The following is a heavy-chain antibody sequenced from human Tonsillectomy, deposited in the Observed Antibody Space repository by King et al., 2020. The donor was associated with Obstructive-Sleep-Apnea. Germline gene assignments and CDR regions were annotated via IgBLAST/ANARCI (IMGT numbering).Heavy chain of an antibody. Sequence: VQLVESGGGLVQPGGSLRLSCAASGFTFSSYSMNWVRQAPGKGLEWVSYISSSSSTIYYADSVQGRFTISRDNAKNSLYLQMNSLRAEDTAVYYCERVLQDIVVVVAATNYFDYWGQGTLVTVSS. CDR3: ERVLQDIVVVVAATNYFDY. V-gene: IGHV3-48*04. J-gene: IGHJ4*02. D-gene: IGHD2-15*01. CDR1: GFTFSSYS. CDR2: ISSSSSTI.